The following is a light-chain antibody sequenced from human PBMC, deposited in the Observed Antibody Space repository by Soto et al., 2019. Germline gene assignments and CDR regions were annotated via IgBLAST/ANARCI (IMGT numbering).Light chain of an antibody. V-gene: IGLV2-14*01. Sequence: QSALTQPASVSGSPGQSITISCTGTSSDVGGYNYVSWYQQHPGKAPKLMIYEVSNRPSGVSNRFSGSKSGNTASLTISGLHAEDEADYYCSSYTSSSTLRVFGTGTKVTVL. J-gene: IGLJ1*01. CDR1: SSDVGGYNY. CDR2: EVS. CDR3: SSYTSSSTLRV.